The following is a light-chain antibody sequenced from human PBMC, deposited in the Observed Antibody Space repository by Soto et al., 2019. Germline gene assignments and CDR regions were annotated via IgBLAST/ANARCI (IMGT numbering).Light chain of an antibody. CDR2: RNN. V-gene: IGLV1-47*01. CDR3: AAWDDSLSGHWV. CDR1: SSNIGSNY. J-gene: IGLJ3*02. Sequence: QSVLTHPPSASGTPGQRVTICCSGSSSNIGSNYVYWYQQLPGTAPKLLIYRNNQRPSGVPDRFSGSKSGTSASLAISGLRSEDEADYYCAAWDDSLSGHWVFGGGTKLTVL.